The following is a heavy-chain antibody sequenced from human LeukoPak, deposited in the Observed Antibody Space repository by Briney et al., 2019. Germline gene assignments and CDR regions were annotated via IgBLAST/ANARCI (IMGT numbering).Heavy chain of an antibody. CDR2: MQPHSGDT. Sequence: GASVKVSCKASGYNFTSYDINWVRQATGQGLEWVGWMQPHSGDTGFAQKFQGRVTITRDTSISSVYMEVSSLTSEDTAVYYYARVPRDRNSLDSWGQGTLVTVSS. CDR3: ARVPRDRNSLDS. CDR1: GYNFTSYD. V-gene: IGHV1-8*01. J-gene: IGHJ4*02. D-gene: IGHD1-7*01.